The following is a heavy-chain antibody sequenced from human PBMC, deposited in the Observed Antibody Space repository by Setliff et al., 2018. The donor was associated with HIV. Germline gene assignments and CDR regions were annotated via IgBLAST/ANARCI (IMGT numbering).Heavy chain of an antibody. CDR2: INPNTGGT. CDR3: TRDLLVATIKGTN. CDR1: GGTFSAYA. D-gene: IGHD5-12*01. J-gene: IGHJ4*02. Sequence: GASVKVSCKASGGTFSAYAISWVRQAPGQGLEWMGWINPNTGGTNYAQKFQGRVTMTRDTSISTAYMELTRLRSGDTAVYYCTRDLLVATIKGTNWGQGTLVTVS. V-gene: IGHV1-2*02.